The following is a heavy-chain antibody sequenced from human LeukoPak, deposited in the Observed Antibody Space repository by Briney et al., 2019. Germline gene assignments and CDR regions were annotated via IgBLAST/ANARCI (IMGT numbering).Heavy chain of an antibody. Sequence: SETLSLTCSVSGYSIDGGYYWDWIRQPPGKGVEWIGTIYHSGGTYYHPSLQSRVTISLDASKNQFSLQMRSVIAADTAVYYCARADYDLLSKDSWFDPWGQGTLVTVSS. CDR3: ARADYDLLSKDSWFDP. V-gene: IGHV4-38-2*02. CDR1: GYSIDGGYY. J-gene: IGHJ5*01. CDR2: IYHSGGT. D-gene: IGHD3-16*01.